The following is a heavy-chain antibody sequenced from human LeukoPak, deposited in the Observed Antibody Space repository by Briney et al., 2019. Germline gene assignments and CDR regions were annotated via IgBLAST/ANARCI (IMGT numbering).Heavy chain of an antibody. CDR2: INHSGST. J-gene: IGHJ4*02. CDR3: ARRRSSGYSY. D-gene: IGHD3-22*01. Sequence: SETLSLTCTVSGGSISSYYWSWIRQPPGKGLEWIGEINHSGSTNYNPSLKSRVTISVDTSKNQFSLKLSSVTAADTAVYYCARRRSSGYSYWGQGTLVTVSS. V-gene: IGHV4-34*01. CDR1: GGSISSYY.